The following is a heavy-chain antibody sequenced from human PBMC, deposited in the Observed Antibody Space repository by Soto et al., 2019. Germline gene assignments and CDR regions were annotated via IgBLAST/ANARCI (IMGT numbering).Heavy chain of an antibody. D-gene: IGHD3-22*01. V-gene: IGHV4-4*02. Sequence: QVQLQESGPGLVKPSGTLSLTCAVSGGSISSSNWWSWVRQPPGKGLEWIGEIYHSGSTNYNPSLKSRVTISVDKSKNQFSLKLSSVTAADTAVYYCARAQLLYYYDSSGLLGTFDIWGQGTMVTVSS. CDR3: ARAQLLYYYDSSGLLGTFDI. CDR1: GGSISSSNW. CDR2: IYHSGST. J-gene: IGHJ3*02.